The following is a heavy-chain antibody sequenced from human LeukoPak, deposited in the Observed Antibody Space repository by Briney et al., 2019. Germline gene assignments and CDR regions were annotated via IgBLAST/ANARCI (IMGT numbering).Heavy chain of an antibody. CDR1: GYTFTSYG. V-gene: IGHV1-18*04. CDR3: AREDYCSGGSCYEGAVDY. J-gene: IGHJ4*02. D-gene: IGHD2-15*01. Sequence: ASVKVSCKASGYTFTSYGITWVRQAPGQGLEWRGWISAYNGNTNYAQNLQGRVTMTTDTSTRTVYMELRSLRSDDTAVYYCAREDYCSGGSCYEGAVDYWGQGTLVTVSS. CDR2: ISAYNGNT.